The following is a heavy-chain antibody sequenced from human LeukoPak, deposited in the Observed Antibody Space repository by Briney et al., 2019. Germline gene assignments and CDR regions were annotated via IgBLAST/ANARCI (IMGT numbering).Heavy chain of an antibody. CDR3: ARGAGPPYYYGMDV. CDR2: IYYSGST. CDR1: GGSISSGGYY. Sequence: PSQTLSLTCTVSGGSISSGGYYWSWIRQHPGKGLEWIGYIYYSGSTNYNPSLKSRVTISVDTSKNQFSLKLSSVTAADTAVYYCARGAGPPYYYGMDVWGQGITVTVSS. J-gene: IGHJ6*02. V-gene: IGHV4-31*03.